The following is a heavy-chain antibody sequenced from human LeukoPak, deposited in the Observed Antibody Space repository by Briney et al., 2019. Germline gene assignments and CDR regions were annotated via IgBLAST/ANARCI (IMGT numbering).Heavy chain of an antibody. CDR3: ARAGIAAAGTIRGVKYFQH. CDR2: INHSGST. J-gene: IGHJ1*01. V-gene: IGHV4-34*01. Sequence: PSETLSLTGAVYAGSSSGCYWSWIRQPPGKGLEWIGEINHSGSTNYNPSLKSRVTISVDTSKNQFSLKLSSVTAADTAVYYCARAGIAAAGTIRGVKYFQHWGQGTLVTVS. D-gene: IGHD6-13*01. CDR1: AGSSSGCY.